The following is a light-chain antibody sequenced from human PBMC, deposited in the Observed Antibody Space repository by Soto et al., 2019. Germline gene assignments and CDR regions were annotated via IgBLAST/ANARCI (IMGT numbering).Light chain of an antibody. CDR2: EVG. V-gene: IGLV2-14*01. CDR1: SSDVGAFNY. Sequence: QSALTQPASVSGSPGQSITISCTGTSSDVGAFNYVSWHLQYPGKAPKLMIYEVGNRPSGVSNRFSGSKSGNTASLTISGLQAEDEADYYCCSYASGSIYVFGTGTKLTVL. J-gene: IGLJ1*01. CDR3: CSYASGSIYV.